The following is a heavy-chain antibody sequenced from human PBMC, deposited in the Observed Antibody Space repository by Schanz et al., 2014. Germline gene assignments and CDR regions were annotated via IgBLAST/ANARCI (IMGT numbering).Heavy chain of an antibody. V-gene: IGHV3-48*04. CDR2: ISRDGTTS. CDR1: GFTFSSHS. J-gene: IGHJ4*02. CDR3: AKDMARGGYNWVFDS. D-gene: IGHD5-12*01. Sequence: EVQLVESGGNLVQPGGSLRLSCVASGFTFSSHSMNWVRQAPGQGLEWLSYISRDGTTSYYADSVKGRFTISRDNAKNSLYLEMTSLRAEDTAIYYCAKDMARGGYNWVFDSWGQGTLVTVSS.